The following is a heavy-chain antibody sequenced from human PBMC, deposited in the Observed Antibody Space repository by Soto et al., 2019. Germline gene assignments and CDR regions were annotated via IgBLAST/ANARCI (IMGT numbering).Heavy chain of an antibody. Sequence: VASLRLSYGTSGFTFSNYAMSWVRQAPGMGLEWVSAISFGGGTTYYADSVKGRFTISRDNSKNTLYLQMNSLRAEDTAVYYCAKNPGYYYDSTGYHFDYWGQGT. CDR1: GFTFSNYA. CDR2: ISFGGGTT. CDR3: AKNPGYYYDSTGYHFDY. V-gene: IGHV3-23*01. D-gene: IGHD3-22*01. J-gene: IGHJ4*02.